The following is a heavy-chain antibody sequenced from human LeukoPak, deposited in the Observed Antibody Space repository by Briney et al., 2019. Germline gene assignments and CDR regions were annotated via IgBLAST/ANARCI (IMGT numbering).Heavy chain of an antibody. J-gene: IGHJ3*02. CDR3: ARDGNWGSLRGAFDI. CDR1: GYAFTVYY. Sequence: ASVKVSCKASGYAFTVYYMHWVRQAPGQGLEWMGWINPSSGGSNYAQKFQGRVTMTRDTSISTAYMELSRLRSDDTAVYYCARDGNWGSLRGAFDIWGQGTVVTVSS. D-gene: IGHD7-27*01. V-gene: IGHV1-2*02. CDR2: INPSSGGS.